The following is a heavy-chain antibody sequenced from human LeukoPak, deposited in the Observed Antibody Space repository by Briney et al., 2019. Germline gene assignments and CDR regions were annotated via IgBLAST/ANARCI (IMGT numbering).Heavy chain of an antibody. Sequence: ASVKVSCKASGYTFTGYYLHWVRQAPGQGLEWMGCVNPNSGDTNYAQKFQGSVTMARDTSISTVYMELSRLRSDDTAVYYCARASGSYWWFDSWGQGTLVTVSS. V-gene: IGHV1-2*02. CDR1: GYTFTGYY. CDR3: ARASGSYWWFDS. CDR2: VNPNSGDT. D-gene: IGHD1-26*01. J-gene: IGHJ5*01.